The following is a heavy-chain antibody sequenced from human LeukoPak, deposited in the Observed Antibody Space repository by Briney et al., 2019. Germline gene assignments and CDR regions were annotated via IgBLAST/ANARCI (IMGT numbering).Heavy chain of an antibody. V-gene: IGHV4-59*01. Sequence: SESLSLTCTVSGGSISSYSWSWIRQPPGKGLEWIGHLYYSGSTNYNPSLKSRVTISVDTSKNQFSLELTPVTAADTAVYYCARVNGYNFDYWGQGTLVSVSS. CDR1: GGSISSYS. CDR3: ARVNGYNFDY. J-gene: IGHJ4*02. CDR2: LYYSGST. D-gene: IGHD5-24*01.